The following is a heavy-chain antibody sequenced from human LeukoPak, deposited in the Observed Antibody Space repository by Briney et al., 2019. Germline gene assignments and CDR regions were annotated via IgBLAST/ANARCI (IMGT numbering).Heavy chain of an antibody. D-gene: IGHD2-2*01. CDR3: ARAQKTMLSRAVYFFDF. CDR1: GASISDYY. CDR2: MSSRGAT. Sequence: SETLSLTCNVSGASISDYYWSWIRQSPTRGLEWIGYMSSRGATNNNPSLKSRVTTSAHTSENQLSLKLTSVTAADTAVYYCARAQKTMLSRAVYFFDFWGQGLLVTVSS. J-gene: IGHJ4*02. V-gene: IGHV4-59*01.